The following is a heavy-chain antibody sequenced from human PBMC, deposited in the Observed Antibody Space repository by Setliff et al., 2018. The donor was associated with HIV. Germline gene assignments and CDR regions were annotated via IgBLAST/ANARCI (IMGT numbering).Heavy chain of an antibody. V-gene: IGHV5-51*01. CDR1: RYSFTNYW. Sequence: GESLKISCKGSRYSFTNYWIGWVRQMPGKGLEWMGIIYPGDSDIRYSPSFQGQVTISAHKSITTAYLQWRSLKASDTAMYYCATSDYGGNSGHFQHWGQGTLDTVSS. CDR3: ATSDYGGNSGHFQH. D-gene: IGHD4-17*01. CDR2: IYPGDSDI. J-gene: IGHJ1*01.